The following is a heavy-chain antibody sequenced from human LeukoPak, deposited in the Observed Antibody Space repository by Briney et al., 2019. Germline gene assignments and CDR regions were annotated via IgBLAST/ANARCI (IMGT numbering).Heavy chain of an antibody. Sequence: GGSLRLSCAASGFTFSSYDMHWVRQATGKGLEWVSALGTAGDTYYPGSVKGRFTISRENAKNSLYLQMNSLRAGDTAVYYCARGRWLQFGYYGMDVWGQGTTVTVSS. D-gene: IGHD5-24*01. CDR3: ARGRWLQFGYYGMDV. V-gene: IGHV3-13*01. CDR1: GFTFSSYD. J-gene: IGHJ6*02. CDR2: LGTAGDT.